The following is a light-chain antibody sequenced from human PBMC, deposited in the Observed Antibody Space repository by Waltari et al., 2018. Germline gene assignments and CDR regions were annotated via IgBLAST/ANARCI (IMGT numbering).Light chain of an antibody. CDR3: QQLKNAPLT. V-gene: IGKV1-9*01. CDR1: QDITSF. Sequence: DIQLTQSPSFLSASVGDRVTITCRASQDITSFLAWYQQKPGKAPKLLIFAASTLQGGVPSRVSGSGSVTEFTLTISSLLPEDFATYYCQQLKNAPLTFGGGTKVEIK. J-gene: IGKJ4*01. CDR2: AAS.